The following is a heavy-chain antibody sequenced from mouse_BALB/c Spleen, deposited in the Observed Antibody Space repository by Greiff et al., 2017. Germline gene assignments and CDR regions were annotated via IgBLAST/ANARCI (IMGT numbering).Heavy chain of an antibody. V-gene: IGHV1-15*01. Sequence: QVHVKQSGAELVRPGASVTLSCKASGYTFTDYEMHWVKQTPVHGLEWIGAIDPETGGTAYNQKFKGKATLTADKSSSTAYMELRSLTSEDSAVYYCTGGFAYWGQGTLVTVSA. CDR3: TGGFAY. CDR2: IDPETGGT. J-gene: IGHJ3*01. CDR1: GYTFTDYE.